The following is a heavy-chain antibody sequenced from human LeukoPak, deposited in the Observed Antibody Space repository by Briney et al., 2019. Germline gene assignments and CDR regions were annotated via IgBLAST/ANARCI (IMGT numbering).Heavy chain of an antibody. D-gene: IGHD5/OR15-5a*01. CDR3: ARDLASSTDY. J-gene: IGHJ4*02. CDR2: TNSDGSTT. Sequence: PGGSLRLSCAASGFTFSSSWMHWVRQGPGKELVWVSCTNSDGSTTSYADSVKGRFTISRDNAKNTLYLQMNSLRAEDTAVYYCARDLASSTDYWGQGTLVTVFS. CDR1: GFTFSSSW. V-gene: IGHV3-74*01.